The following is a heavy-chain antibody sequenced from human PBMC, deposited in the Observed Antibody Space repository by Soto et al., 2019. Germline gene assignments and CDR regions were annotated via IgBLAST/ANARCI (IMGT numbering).Heavy chain of an antibody. CDR2: IIPIFGTA. J-gene: IGHJ5*02. V-gene: IGHV1-69*05. Sequence: ASVNVYPKASRRTFSSYAISWVRQAPGQGLEWMGGIIPIFGTANYAQKFQGRVTMTRDTSTSTVYMELSSLSSEDTAVYYCARDPLVGWFDPWGQGTLVTVSS. D-gene: IGHD2-8*02. CDR3: ARDPLVGWFDP. CDR1: RRTFSSYA.